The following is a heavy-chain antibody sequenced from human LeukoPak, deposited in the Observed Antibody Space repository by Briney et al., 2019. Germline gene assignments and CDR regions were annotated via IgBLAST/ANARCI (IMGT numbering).Heavy chain of an antibody. V-gene: IGHV3-23*01. Sequence: AGGSLRLSCAASGFTFSSYAMSWVRQAPGKGLEWVSAISGSGGSTYYADSVKGRFTISRDNSKNTLYLQMNSLRAEDTAVYYCVKACFGELLIFDYWGQGTLVTVSS. J-gene: IGHJ4*02. CDR1: GFTFSSYA. CDR3: VKACFGELLIFDY. CDR2: ISGSGGST. D-gene: IGHD3-10*01.